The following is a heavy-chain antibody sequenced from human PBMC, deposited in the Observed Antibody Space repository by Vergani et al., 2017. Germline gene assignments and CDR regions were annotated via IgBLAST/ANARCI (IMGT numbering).Heavy chain of an antibody. D-gene: IGHD2-21*01. J-gene: IGHJ4*02. CDR3: ARSRIYCGAGSPDY. CDR2: VSFRGDT. Sequence: QVKLQESGPGLVKPSETLSLTCTVSGASVNSYYWSWIRQPPGKGLEWMGYVSFRGDTLYDPSVKGRITISLNTSSNQFSLYLTSVTAADTAVYYCARSRIYCGAGSPDYWGQGTLVTVSS. V-gene: IGHV4-59*02. CDR1: GASVNSYY.